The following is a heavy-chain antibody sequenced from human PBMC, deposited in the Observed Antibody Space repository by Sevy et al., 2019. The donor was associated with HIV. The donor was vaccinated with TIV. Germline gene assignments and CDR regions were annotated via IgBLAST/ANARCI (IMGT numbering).Heavy chain of an antibody. CDR1: GYTFTSYG. CDR2: ISAYNGNT. CDR3: ARTPYYYDSSGYWYFDL. J-gene: IGHJ2*01. Sequence: ASVKVSCKASGYTFTSYGISWVRQAPGQGLEWMGWISAYNGNTNYAQKLQGRVTMTTDTSTSTAYMGLRGLRSDDTAVYYCARTPYYYDSSGYWYFDLWGRGTLVTVSS. V-gene: IGHV1-18*04. D-gene: IGHD3-22*01.